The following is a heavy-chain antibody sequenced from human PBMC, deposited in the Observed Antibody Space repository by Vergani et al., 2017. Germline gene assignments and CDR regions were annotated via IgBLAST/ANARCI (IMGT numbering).Heavy chain of an antibody. CDR1: GYTFTSYG. CDR2: ISAYNGNT. J-gene: IGHJ6*02. D-gene: IGHD2-2*01. Sequence: QVQLVQSGAEVKKPGASLKVSRNASGYTFTSYGISWVRQGPGQGLEWMGWISAYNGNTNYAQKLQGRVTMTTDTSTSTAYMELRSLRSDDTAVYYCARDPDIVVVXAAPYYYYYYGMDVWGQGTTVTVSS. CDR3: ARDPDIVVVXAAPYYYYYYGMDV. V-gene: IGHV1-18*01.